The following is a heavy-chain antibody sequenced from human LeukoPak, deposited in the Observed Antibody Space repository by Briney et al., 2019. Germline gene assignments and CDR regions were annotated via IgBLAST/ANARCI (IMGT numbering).Heavy chain of an antibody. CDR3: ARAGDDSSGYYYGPTSYYYYGMDV. CDR2: ISYDGSNK. Sequence: PGRSLRLSCAASGFTFSSYAMHWVRRAPGKGLEWVAVISYDGSNKYYADSVKGRFTISRDNSKNTLYLQMNSLRAEDTAVYYCARAGDDSSGYYYGPTSYYYYGMDVWGQGTTVTVSS. J-gene: IGHJ6*02. D-gene: IGHD3-22*01. CDR1: GFTFSSYA. V-gene: IGHV3-30*04.